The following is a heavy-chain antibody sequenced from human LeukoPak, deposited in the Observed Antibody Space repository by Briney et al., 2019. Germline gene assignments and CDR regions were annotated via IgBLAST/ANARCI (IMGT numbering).Heavy chain of an antibody. Sequence: ASVKVSCKASGGTFSSYAISWVRQAPGQGLEWMGGIIPIFGKANYAQKFQGRVTITADESTSTAYMELSSLRSEDTAVYYCASGYSYGSLYYYMDVWGKGTTVTISS. CDR3: ASGYSYGSLYYYMDV. J-gene: IGHJ6*03. CDR2: IIPIFGKA. V-gene: IGHV1-69*13. CDR1: GGTFSSYA. D-gene: IGHD5-18*01.